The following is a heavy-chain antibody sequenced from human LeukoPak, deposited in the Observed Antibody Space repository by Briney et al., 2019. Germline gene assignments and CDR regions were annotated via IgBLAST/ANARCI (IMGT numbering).Heavy chain of an antibody. CDR1: GYTFTSYG. CDR2: INPSGGST. J-gene: IGHJ4*02. D-gene: IGHD5-18*01. V-gene: IGHV1-46*01. Sequence: ASVKVSCKASGYTFTSYGINWVRQAPGQGLEWMGIINPSGGSTSYAQKFQGRVTMTRDTSTSTVYMELSSLRSEDTAVYYCASAHSYTDRAHFDYWGQGTLVTVSS. CDR3: ASAHSYTDRAHFDY.